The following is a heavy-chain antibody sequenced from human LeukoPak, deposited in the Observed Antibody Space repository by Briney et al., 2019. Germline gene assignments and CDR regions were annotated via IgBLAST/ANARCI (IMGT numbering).Heavy chain of an antibody. J-gene: IGHJ6*03. V-gene: IGHV1-2*02. CDR3: ARVYGSGSSYYYYYYMDV. Sequence: ASVKVSCKASGYTFTSYGISWVRQAPGQGLEWMGWINPNSGGTNYAQKFQGRVTMTRDTSISTAYMELSRLRSEDTAVYYCARVYGSGSSYYYYYYMDVWGKGTTVTVSS. D-gene: IGHD3-10*01. CDR1: GYTFTSYG. CDR2: INPNSGGT.